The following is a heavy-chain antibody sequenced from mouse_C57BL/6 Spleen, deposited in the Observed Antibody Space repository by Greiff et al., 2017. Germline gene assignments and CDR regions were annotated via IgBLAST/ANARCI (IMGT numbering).Heavy chain of an antibody. CDR2: ISSGSSTI. V-gene: IGHV5-17*01. CDR1: GFTFSDYG. Sequence: EVHLVESGGGLVKPGGSLKLSCAASGFTFSDYGMHWVRQAPEKGLEWVAYISSGSSTIYYADTVKGRFTISRDNAKNTLFLQMTSLRSEDTAMYYCARNYGSSYSYYAMDYWGQGTSVTVSS. CDR3: ARNYGSSYSYYAMDY. J-gene: IGHJ4*01. D-gene: IGHD1-1*01.